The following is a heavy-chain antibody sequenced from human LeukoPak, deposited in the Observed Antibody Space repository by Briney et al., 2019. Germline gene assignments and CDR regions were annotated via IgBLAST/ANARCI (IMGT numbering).Heavy chain of an antibody. CDR1: SGSFSGYY. J-gene: IGHJ4*02. Sequence: SETLSLTCAVYSGSFSGYYWSWIRQPPGKGLEWIGEINHSGSTNYNPSLKSRVTISVDTSKNQFSLKLSSVTAADTAVYHCARGGEIAAVNYYFDYWGQGTVVTVSS. CDR3: ARGGEIAAVNYYFDY. D-gene: IGHD6-13*01. CDR2: INHSGST. V-gene: IGHV4-34*01.